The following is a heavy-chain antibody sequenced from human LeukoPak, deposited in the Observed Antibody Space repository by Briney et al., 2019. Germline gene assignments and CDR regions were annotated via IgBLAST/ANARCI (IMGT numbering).Heavy chain of an antibody. CDR2: IKQGGREE. CDR1: EFIFSDYW. D-gene: IGHD3-10*01. V-gene: IGHV3-7*03. Sequence: GGSLRLSCVVSEFIFSDYWMSWVRQAPRKGLEWVANIKQGGREEKYVGSVKGRFAISRDDAKSTLYLQMDSLSGDDTAVYYCARDNGGWFDSWGRGTLVTVSS. CDR3: ARDNGGWFDS. J-gene: IGHJ5*01.